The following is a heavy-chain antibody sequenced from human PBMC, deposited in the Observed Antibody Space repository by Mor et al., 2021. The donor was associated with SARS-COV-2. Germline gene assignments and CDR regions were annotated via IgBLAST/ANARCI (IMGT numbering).Heavy chain of an antibody. D-gene: IGHD3-10*01. V-gene: IGHV3-30*15. J-gene: IGHJ4*02. CDR3: ARVRTGSFGIFDY. Sequence: GKGRFTISRDNSKNALYLRMSGLRPEDTAVYSCARVRTGSFGIFDYWGQGTLVTVSS.